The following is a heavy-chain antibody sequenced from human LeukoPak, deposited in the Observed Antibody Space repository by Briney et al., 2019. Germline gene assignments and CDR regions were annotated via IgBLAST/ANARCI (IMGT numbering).Heavy chain of an antibody. D-gene: IGHD3-10*01. J-gene: IGHJ4*02. CDR1: GYTFSDYY. Sequence: ASVKVSCKASGYTFSDYYMHWVRQAPGQGLEWMGWINPNSGDPNYAQSFQGRVTMTRDTSISTAYMELTRLTSDDMAMYYCARASGASGSYYPYWGQGTLVTVSS. V-gene: IGHV1-2*02. CDR2: INPNSGDP. CDR3: ARASGASGSYYPY.